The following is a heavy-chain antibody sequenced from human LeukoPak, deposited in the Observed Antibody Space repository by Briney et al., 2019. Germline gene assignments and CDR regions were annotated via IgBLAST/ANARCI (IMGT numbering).Heavy chain of an antibody. CDR2: IYPGDSDT. CDR1: GYSFTSYW. Sequence: PGESLKISCKGSGYSFTSYWIGWVRQMPGKGLAWMGIIYPGDSDTRYSPSFQGQVTISADKSISTAYLQWSSLRASDTAMYYCARQRFRYYYDSSGYFSAFDIWGQGTMVTVSS. D-gene: IGHD3-22*01. J-gene: IGHJ3*02. V-gene: IGHV5-51*01. CDR3: ARQRFRYYYDSSGYFSAFDI.